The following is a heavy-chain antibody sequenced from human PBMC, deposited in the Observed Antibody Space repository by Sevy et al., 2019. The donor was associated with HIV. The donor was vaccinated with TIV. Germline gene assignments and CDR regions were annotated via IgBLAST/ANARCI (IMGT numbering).Heavy chain of an antibody. J-gene: IGHJ6*02. Sequence: GGSLRLSCAASGFTFSSYAMHWVRQAPGKRLEWVAVISYDGSNKYYADSVKGRFTISRDNSKSTLYLQMNSLRAEDTAVYYCARVREGGKYCSSTSCYLAYYYGMDVWGQGTTVTVSS. CDR1: GFTFSSYA. V-gene: IGHV3-30-3*01. D-gene: IGHD2-2*01. CDR3: ARVREGGKYCSSTSCYLAYYYGMDV. CDR2: ISYDGSNK.